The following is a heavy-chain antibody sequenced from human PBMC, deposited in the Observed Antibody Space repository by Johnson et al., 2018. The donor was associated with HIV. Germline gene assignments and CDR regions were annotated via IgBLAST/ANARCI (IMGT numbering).Heavy chain of an antibody. CDR2: IIGDESIT. CDR1: GFTFSSYW. J-gene: IGHJ3*02. Sequence: VQLVESGGGVVRSGGSLRLSCAASGFTFSSYWMHWVRQAPGKGLVWVSHIIGDESITNYADSVKGRFTISRDNAKNTLYLQMNSLRAEDTAVYYCAREAGARGAFDIWGQGTMVTVSS. CDR3: AREAGARGAFDI. D-gene: IGHD6-19*01. V-gene: IGHV3-74*02.